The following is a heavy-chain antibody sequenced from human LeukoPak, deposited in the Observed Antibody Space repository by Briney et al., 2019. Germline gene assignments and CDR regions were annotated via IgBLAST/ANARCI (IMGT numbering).Heavy chain of an antibody. CDR3: ARDGMVHYYGSGSYSYNWFDP. Sequence: ASVKVSCKASGYTFTGYYMHWVRQAPGQGLEWMGWINTNSGGTNYAQKFQGRVTMTRDTAISTAYMELSRLRSDDTAVYYCARDGMVHYYGSGSYSYNWFDPWGQGTLVTVSS. D-gene: IGHD3-10*01. CDR2: INTNSGGT. V-gene: IGHV1-2*02. J-gene: IGHJ5*02. CDR1: GYTFTGYY.